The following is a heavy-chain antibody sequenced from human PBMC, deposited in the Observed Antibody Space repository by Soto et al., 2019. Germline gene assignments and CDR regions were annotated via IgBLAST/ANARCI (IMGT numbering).Heavy chain of an antibody. V-gene: IGHV4-4*07. D-gene: IGHD1-1*01. CDR3: VRDGTKTLRDWFDP. Sequence: DALSLNPTVSGASICGFHRSWILKSAGKGLEWIGRIYATGTTDYNPSLKSRVMMSVDTSKKQFSLKLRSVTAADTAVYYCVRDGTKTLRDWFDPWGQGISVTVS. CDR2: IYATGTT. J-gene: IGHJ5*02. CDR1: GASICGFH.